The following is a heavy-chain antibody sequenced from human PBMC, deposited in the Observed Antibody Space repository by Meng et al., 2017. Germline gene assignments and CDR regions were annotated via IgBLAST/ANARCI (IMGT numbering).Heavy chain of an antibody. CDR2: IDPKSDNT. CDR1: GYPFAAYW. D-gene: IGHD6-13*01. CDR3: ARDEDISAAGYLLGDF. J-gene: IGHJ4*02. Sequence: VRVMHLGPGWKSPGALGKVSCKASGYPFAAYWIQWVRQAPGQGLEWMGRIDPKSDNTHYAQKFQGRVTMTRDTSISTAYMELSGLRSDDTAVYYCARDEDISAAGYLLGDFWGQGTLVTVSS. V-gene: IGHV1-2*06.